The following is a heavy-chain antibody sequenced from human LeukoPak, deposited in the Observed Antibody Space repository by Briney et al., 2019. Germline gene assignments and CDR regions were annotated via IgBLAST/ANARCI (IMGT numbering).Heavy chain of an antibody. J-gene: IGHJ1*01. Sequence: GGSLRLSCTASGFTFSSYWMSWVRQAPGKGLEWVANIKQDGSEKYYVDSVKGRFTISRDNAKNSLYLQMNSLRAEDTAVYYCARESNSYYSSSWEGYQHWGQGTLVTVSS. CDR2: IKQDGSEK. CDR1: GFTFSSYW. CDR3: ARESNSYYSSSWEGYQH. D-gene: IGHD6-13*01. V-gene: IGHV3-7*01.